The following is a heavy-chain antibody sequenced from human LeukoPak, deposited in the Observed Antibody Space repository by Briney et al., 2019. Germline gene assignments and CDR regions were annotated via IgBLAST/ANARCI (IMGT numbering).Heavy chain of an antibody. J-gene: IGHJ4*02. CDR3: ARANTVVTHFDY. Sequence: ASVKVSCKASGGTFSSYAISWVRQAPGQGLEWMGGIIPIFGTANYAQKFQGRVTITADESMSTAYMELSSPRSEDTAVYYCARANTVVTHFDYWGQGTLVTVSS. D-gene: IGHD4-23*01. CDR1: GGTFSSYA. V-gene: IGHV1-69*13. CDR2: IIPIFGTA.